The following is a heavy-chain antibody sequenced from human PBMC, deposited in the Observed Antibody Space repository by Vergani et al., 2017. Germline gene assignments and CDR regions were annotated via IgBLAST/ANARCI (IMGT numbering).Heavy chain of an antibody. V-gene: IGHV4-39*07. J-gene: IGHJ6*02. D-gene: IGHD6-13*01. Sequence: QLQLQESGPGLVKPSETLSLTCTVSGGSISSSSYYWGWIRQPPGKGLEWIGSIYYSGSTYYNPSLKSRVTISVDTSKNQFSLKLSSVTAAATAGYYCARESILGYIAAAGTLLSSKHYYYYYGMDVWGQGTTVTVSS. CDR1: GGSISSSSYY. CDR2: IYYSGST. CDR3: ARESILGYIAAAGTLLSSKHYYYYYGMDV.